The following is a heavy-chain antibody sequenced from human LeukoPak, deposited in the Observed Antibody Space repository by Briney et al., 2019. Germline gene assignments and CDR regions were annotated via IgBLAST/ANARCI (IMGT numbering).Heavy chain of an antibody. Sequence: SETLSLTCIISDDSISSSTYYWGWIRQPPGKGLEWIGTLYYSGKTYYNPSLKSRVTISIDTSKNQFSLKLTSATAADTAVYYCARGPGGRSGYYPLEDYYYYYYMDVWGKGTTVTVSS. V-gene: IGHV4-39*07. J-gene: IGHJ6*03. D-gene: IGHD3-22*01. CDR3: ARGPGGRSGYYPLEDYYYYYYMDV. CDR1: DDSISSSTYY. CDR2: LYYSGKT.